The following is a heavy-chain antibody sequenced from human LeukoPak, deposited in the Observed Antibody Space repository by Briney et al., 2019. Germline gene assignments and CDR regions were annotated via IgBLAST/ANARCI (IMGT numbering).Heavy chain of an antibody. J-gene: IGHJ2*01. V-gene: IGHV4-39*01. CDR2: IYYSGST. CDR1: GGSISSSSYY. CDR3: AETRYFDL. Sequence: PSETLPLTCTVSGGSISSSSYYWGWIRQPPEKGLEWIGSIYYSGSTYYNPSLKSRVTISVDTSKNQFSLKLSSVTAADTAVYYCAETRYFDLWGRGTLVTVSS.